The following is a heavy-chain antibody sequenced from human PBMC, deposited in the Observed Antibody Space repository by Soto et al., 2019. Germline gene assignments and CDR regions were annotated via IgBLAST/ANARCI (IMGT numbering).Heavy chain of an antibody. Sequence: EVQLVESGGGLVQPGRSLRLSCAASGFTFDDYAMHWVRQPPGKGLEWVSSLSWNSGNLGYADSVKGRFTISRDNAKNSLSLQMNRLRGEDTAVYYCAKGASTTVFAFNDYWGQGTLVTVSS. J-gene: IGHJ4*02. D-gene: IGHD4-17*01. V-gene: IGHV3-9*01. CDR1: GFTFDDYA. CDR2: LSWNSGNL. CDR3: AKGASTTVFAFNDY.